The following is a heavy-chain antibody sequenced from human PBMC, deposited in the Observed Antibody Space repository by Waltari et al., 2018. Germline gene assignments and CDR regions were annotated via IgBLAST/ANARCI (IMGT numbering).Heavy chain of an antibody. Sequence: QFHLQDSGPGLVKPSEPLSLTCTAPGGSISSHYWSWIRQPPGKGLEWIGYIYYSGSTNYNPSLKSRVTISVDTSKNQFSLKLSSVTAADTAVYYCARAGSPGWFDPWGQGTLVTVSS. CDR3: ARAGSPGWFDP. V-gene: IGHV4-59*11. CDR1: GGSISSHY. D-gene: IGHD3-10*01. J-gene: IGHJ5*02. CDR2: IYYSGST.